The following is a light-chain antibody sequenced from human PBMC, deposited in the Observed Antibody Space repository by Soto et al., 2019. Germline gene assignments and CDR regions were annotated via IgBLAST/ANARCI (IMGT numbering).Light chain of an antibody. J-gene: IGKJ3*01. Sequence: AIQMTQSPSSLSASTGDRVTITCRASQGISSYLAWYQQKPGKAPKLLIYAASTLQSGVPSRFSGSGSGTDFTLTISCLQSEDFATYYCQQYYSYPLFGPGTKVDIK. CDR2: AAS. CDR1: QGISSY. V-gene: IGKV1-8*01. CDR3: QQYYSYPL.